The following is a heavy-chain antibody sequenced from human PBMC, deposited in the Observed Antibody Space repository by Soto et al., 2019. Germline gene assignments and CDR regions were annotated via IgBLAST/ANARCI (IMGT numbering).Heavy chain of an antibody. CDR1: DVSSTSYY. CDR3: AIEGLGYCSSTSCYHS. V-gene: IGHV4-59*12. CDR2: IYHTGNT. J-gene: IGHJ4*02. Sequence: SETHSLTCSVSDVSSTSYYWTWIRHHPGKGLEWIGDIYHTGNTYYNPSLKSRVTISVDTSKNQFSLKLSSVTAADTAVYYCAIEGLGYCSSTSCYHSWGQGTLVTVS. D-gene: IGHD2-2*01.